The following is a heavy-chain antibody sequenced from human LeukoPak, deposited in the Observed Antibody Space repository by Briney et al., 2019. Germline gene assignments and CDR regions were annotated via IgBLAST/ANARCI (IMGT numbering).Heavy chain of an antibody. CDR1: GYTFTNYG. J-gene: IGHJ6*03. D-gene: IGHD3-9*01. Sequence: GASVKVSCKASGYTFTNYGISWVRQAPEQGLEWMGWISGYNGHTNYAQRFQGRVTMTTDTSTSTAYMELRNLRSDDTGVYYCARDGHRRYDYYYYYMDVWGKGTTVTVSS. V-gene: IGHV1-18*01. CDR2: ISGYNGHT. CDR3: ARDGHRRYDYYYYYMDV.